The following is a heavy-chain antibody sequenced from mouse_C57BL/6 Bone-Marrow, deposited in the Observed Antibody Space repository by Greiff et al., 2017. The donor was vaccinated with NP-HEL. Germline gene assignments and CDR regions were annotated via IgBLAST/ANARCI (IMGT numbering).Heavy chain of an antibody. CDR2: IYPGNSDT. CDR1: GYTFTSYW. CDR3: TEAYYSNPWYFDV. Sequence: VQLQQSGTVLARPGASVKMSCKTSGYTFTSYWMHWVKQRPGQGLEWIGAIYPGNSDTSYNQKFKGKAKLTAVTSASTAYMELNSLTNEDSAVYYCTEAYYSNPWYFDVWGTGTTVTVSS. J-gene: IGHJ1*03. V-gene: IGHV1-5*01. D-gene: IGHD2-5*01.